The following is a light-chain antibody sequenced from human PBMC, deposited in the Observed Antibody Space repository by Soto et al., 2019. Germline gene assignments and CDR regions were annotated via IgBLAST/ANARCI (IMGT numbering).Light chain of an antibody. CDR3: ASYTGSSTYV. CDR1: SGDVGFYDF. V-gene: IGLV2-14*03. Sequence: QSALTQPASMSGSPGQSITISCTGTSGDVGFYDFVSWYQQHPGKVPRLIIYGVTKRPSGVSHRFSGSKSGNTASLTISGLQVEDKADYSCASYTGSSTYVFGGGTKVTVL. J-gene: IGLJ3*02. CDR2: GVT.